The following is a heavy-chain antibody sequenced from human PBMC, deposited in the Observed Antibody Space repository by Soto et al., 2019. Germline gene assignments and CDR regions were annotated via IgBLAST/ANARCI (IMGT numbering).Heavy chain of an antibody. V-gene: IGHV4-31*03. J-gene: IGHJ6*03. CDR3: ARERPTVTTYYYYYMDV. CDR2: IYYSGST. CDR1: GGSISSGGYY. D-gene: IGHD4-17*01. Sequence: TLSLTCTVSGGSISSGGYYWSWIRQHPGKGLEWIGYIYYSGSTYYNPSLKSRVTISVDTSKNQFSLKLSSVTAADTAVYYCARERPTVTTYYYYYMDVWGKGTTVTVSS.